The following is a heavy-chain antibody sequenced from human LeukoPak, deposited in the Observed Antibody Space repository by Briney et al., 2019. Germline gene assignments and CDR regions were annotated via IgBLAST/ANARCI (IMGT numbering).Heavy chain of an antibody. V-gene: IGHV1-2*02. Sequence: ASVTVSCTASGYTFNNYYIHWLRQAPGQGLDLMGWINPNSGATNYVQSFKGRVTMTRDTPSSTVYMELSTLRSDDTAVYFCARSLGSLKEYWWFDPWGQGTLVSVSS. CDR1: GYTFNNYY. CDR2: INPNSGAT. CDR3: ARSLGSLKEYWWFDP. D-gene: IGHD2/OR15-2a*01. J-gene: IGHJ5*02.